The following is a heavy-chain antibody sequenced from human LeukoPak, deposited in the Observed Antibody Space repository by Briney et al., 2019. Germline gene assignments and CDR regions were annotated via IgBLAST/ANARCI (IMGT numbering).Heavy chain of an antibody. CDR1: GFTVNNNY. J-gene: IGHJ4*02. CDR3: AKDLGSVVTPPSLDY. V-gene: IGHV3-53*01. CDR2: LYSNSIT. D-gene: IGHD4-23*01. Sequence: GGSLRLSCAASGFTVNNNYMTWVRQAPGKGLEWVSVLYSNSITYYADSVKGRFTISRDNSKNTLYLQMNSLRAEDTAVYYCAKDLGSVVTPPSLDYWGQGTLVTVSS.